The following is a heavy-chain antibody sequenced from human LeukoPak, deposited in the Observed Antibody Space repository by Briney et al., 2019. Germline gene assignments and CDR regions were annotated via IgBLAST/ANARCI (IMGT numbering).Heavy chain of an antibody. CDR1: GFTFSSYA. V-gene: IGHV3-30*04. J-gene: IGHJ4*02. Sequence: GGSLRLSCAASGFTFSSYAMHWVRQAPGKGLEWVAVISYDGSNKYYADSVKGRFTISRDNSKNTLYLQMNSLRAEDTAVYYCARGEGSGLDDYGDSNFDYWGQGTLVTVSS. D-gene: IGHD4-17*01. CDR2: ISYDGSNK. CDR3: ARGEGSGLDDYGDSNFDY.